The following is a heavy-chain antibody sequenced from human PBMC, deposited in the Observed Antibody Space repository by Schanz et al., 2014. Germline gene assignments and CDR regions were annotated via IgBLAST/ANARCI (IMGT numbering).Heavy chain of an antibody. Sequence: EVQLVESGGGLIQPRGSLRLSCAVSGFTVNTNYKSWVRQAPGKGLEWISSMYINSGSTQYADSVKGRFIISRDSSKNTLFLQMNSLRAEDTAIYYCTKPPPAYTSTWYTYYFDFWGQGTLVTVSS. CDR3: TKPPPAYTSTWYTYYFDF. V-gene: IGHV3-53*01. J-gene: IGHJ4*02. CDR2: MYINSGST. CDR1: GFTVNTNY. D-gene: IGHD6-13*01.